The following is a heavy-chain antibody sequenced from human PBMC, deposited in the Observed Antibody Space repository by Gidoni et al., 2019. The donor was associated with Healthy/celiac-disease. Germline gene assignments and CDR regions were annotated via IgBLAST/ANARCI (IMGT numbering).Heavy chain of an antibody. V-gene: IGHV3-33*01. CDR3: ARAATDGGFDY. CDR1: GCPFSSYG. J-gene: IGHJ4*02. Sequence: QVQLVEAGGGVVQPGRARRLSCAASGCPFSSYGMHWVRQAPGKGLEWVAVIWYDGSNTYYADSVKGRFTISRDNSKNTLYLQMHSLRAEDTAVYYCARAATDGGFDYWGQGTLVTVSS. CDR2: IWYDGSNT.